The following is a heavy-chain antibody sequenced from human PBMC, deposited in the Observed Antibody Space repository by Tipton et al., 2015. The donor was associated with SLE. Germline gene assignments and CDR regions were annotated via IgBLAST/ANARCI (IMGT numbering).Heavy chain of an antibody. Sequence: QLVQSGGGLVQPGGSLRLSCAASGFDFSSYSMHWVRQTPGKGLEYVSAISNNGGNPYYANSVKGRFTISRDDSKNMLYLQMGSLRDEDMGLYYCARRSTTNSYDCWSRGTLVTVSS. CDR3: ARRSTTNSYDC. CDR2: ISNNGGNP. V-gene: IGHV3-64*01. CDR1: GFDFSSYS. J-gene: IGHJ4*02. D-gene: IGHD4-11*01.